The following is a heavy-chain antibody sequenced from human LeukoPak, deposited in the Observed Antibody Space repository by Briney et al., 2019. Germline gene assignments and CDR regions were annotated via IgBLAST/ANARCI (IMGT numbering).Heavy chain of an antibody. CDR2: IYYSGTT. J-gene: IGHJ6*03. V-gene: IGHV4-39*01. CDR3: ARQASDYYYHYMDV. Sequence: SETLSLTCTVSGASISTSTYYWGWVRQPPGKGLEWIGNIYYSGTTHYNPSLKSRVTISEDTSRNRFSLMLSSVTAADTAIYFCARQASDYYYHYMDVWGEGTTVIVSS. CDR1: GASISTSTYY.